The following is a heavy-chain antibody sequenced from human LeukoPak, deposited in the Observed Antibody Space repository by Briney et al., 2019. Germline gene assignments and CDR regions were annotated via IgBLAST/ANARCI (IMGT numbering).Heavy chain of an antibody. CDR1: GYSISSGYY. CDR2: IYHSGST. D-gene: IGHD3-22*01. CDR3: AREGFIGLSYYDSSGYYPFDY. J-gene: IGHJ4*02. V-gene: IGHV4-38-2*02. Sequence: SETLSLTCTVSGYSISSGYYWGWIRQPPGKGLEWIGSIYHSGSTYYNPSLKSRVTISVDTSKNQFSLKLSSVTAADTAVYYCAREGFIGLSYYDSSGYYPFDYWGQGTLVTVSS.